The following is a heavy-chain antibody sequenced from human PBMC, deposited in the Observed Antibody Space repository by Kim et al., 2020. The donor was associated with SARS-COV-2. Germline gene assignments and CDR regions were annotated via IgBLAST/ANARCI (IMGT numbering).Heavy chain of an antibody. D-gene: IGHD1-20*01. J-gene: IGHJ4*02. Sequence: GGSLRLSCAASGFTFSNSGINWVRQAPGKGLEWLSYISTSGSSMSYADSVRGRFTISRDNAKNSVYLQMHSLRAEDTAVYYCARVITGLTWYFDSWGQGTLVTVSS. CDR2: ISTSGSSM. V-gene: IGHV3-48*03. CDR1: GFTFSNSG. CDR3: ARVITGLTWYFDS.